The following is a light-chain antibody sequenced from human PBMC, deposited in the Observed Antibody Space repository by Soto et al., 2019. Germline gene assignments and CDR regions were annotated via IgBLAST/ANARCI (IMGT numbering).Light chain of an antibody. Sequence: DIQMTQSPSTLSASVGDRVTITCRASQSISSWLAWYQQKPGKAPKLLIYDVSSLESGVSSRFSGSGSGTEFSLTISSLQPDDSATYYCQQSFNTPPTFGQGTKVDIK. CDR1: QSISSW. V-gene: IGKV1-5*01. CDR3: QQSFNTPPT. CDR2: DVS. J-gene: IGKJ1*01.